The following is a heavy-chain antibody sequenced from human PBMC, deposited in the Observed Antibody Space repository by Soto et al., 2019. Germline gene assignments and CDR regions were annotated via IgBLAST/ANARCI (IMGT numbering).Heavy chain of an antibody. CDR2: IKSDGSST. Sequence: PGRSLRLSCAASGFTFSSHWMHWVRQAPGKGLVWVSRIKSDGSSTSYADSVKGRFTISRDNAKNTLYLQMNSLRAEDTAVYYCAKTEGYSPTAWFDPWGQGTLVTVS. D-gene: IGHD5-12*01. CDR3: AKTEGYSPTAWFDP. CDR1: GFTFSSHW. V-gene: IGHV3-74*01. J-gene: IGHJ5*02.